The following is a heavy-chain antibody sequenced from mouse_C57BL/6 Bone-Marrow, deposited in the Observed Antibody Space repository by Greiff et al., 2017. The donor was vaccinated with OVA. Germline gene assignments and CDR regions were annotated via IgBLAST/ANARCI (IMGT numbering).Heavy chain of an antibody. CDR3: ARRGNYPYWYFDV. CDR2: IDPSDSYT. J-gene: IGHJ1*03. V-gene: IGHV1-50*01. Sequence: VQLQQPGAELVKPGASVKLSCKASGYTFTSYWMQWVKQRPGQGLEWIGEIDPSDSYTNYNQKFKGKATLTVDTSSSTAYMQLSSLTSEDSAVYYCARRGNYPYWYFDVWGTGTTVTVSS. CDR1: GYTFTSYW. D-gene: IGHD2-1*01.